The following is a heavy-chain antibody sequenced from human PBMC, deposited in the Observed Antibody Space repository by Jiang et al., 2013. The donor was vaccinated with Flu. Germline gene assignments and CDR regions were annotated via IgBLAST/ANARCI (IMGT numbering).Heavy chain of an antibody. CDR3: VRDRDTSWVPSAFDL. CDR2: ISSVGSST. CDR1: GFTFSSSE. D-gene: IGHD2-2*01. J-gene: IGHJ3*01. Sequence: VQLVESGGGLIQPGGSLRLSCAASGFTFSSSEMNWVRQAPGKGLQWIAFISSVGSSTYIADSVKGRFTISRDNAKSSLYLQMNSLTVEDTAVYYCVRDRDTSWVPSAFDLWGQGTTVTVSS. V-gene: IGHV3-48*03.